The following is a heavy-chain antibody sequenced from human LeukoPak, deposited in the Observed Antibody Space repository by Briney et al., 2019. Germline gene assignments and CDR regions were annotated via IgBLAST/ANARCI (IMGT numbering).Heavy chain of an antibody. CDR2: IDKDGSEK. CDR1: GFSFSSFE. Sequence: GGSLRLSCAASGFSFSSFEMNWVRQAPGKGLEWVADIDKDGSEKDYVDSVSGRFTISRDNAKNSVYLQMDSLRAEDTAVYYCANYTNWVAGDVWGQGTTVSVSS. J-gene: IGHJ6*02. V-gene: IGHV3-7*01. D-gene: IGHD3-3*01. CDR3: ANYTNWVAGDV.